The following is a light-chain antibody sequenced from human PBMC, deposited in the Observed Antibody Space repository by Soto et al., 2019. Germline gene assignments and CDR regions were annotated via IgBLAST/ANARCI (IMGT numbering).Light chain of an antibody. V-gene: IGKV3-20*01. CDR2: GAS. J-gene: IGKJ1*01. CDR1: QSAGNF. Sequence: EIVMTQSPATLSVSPGETASLSCRASQSAGNFLAWYQQKPGQAPRLLIYGASSRATGTPDRFSGSGSGTDFTLTINRLEPEDFALYYCQQYGSSPPTFGQGTKVEIK. CDR3: QQYGSSPPT.